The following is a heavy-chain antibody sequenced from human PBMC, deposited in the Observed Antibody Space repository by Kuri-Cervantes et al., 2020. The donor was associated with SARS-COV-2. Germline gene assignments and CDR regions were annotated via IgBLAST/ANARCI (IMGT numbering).Heavy chain of an antibody. CDR3: ARAITMIVASMDV. CDR2: VHRTGSI. Sequence: SETLSLTCTVSGGSISSYYWTWIRQPPGKGLEWIGYVHRTGSINYNPSLKSRVTISVDTSKNQFSLNLSSVTAADTAVYYCARAITMIVASMDVWGQGTTVTVSS. V-gene: IGHV4-59*01. CDR1: GGSISSYY. D-gene: IGHD3-22*01. J-gene: IGHJ6*02.